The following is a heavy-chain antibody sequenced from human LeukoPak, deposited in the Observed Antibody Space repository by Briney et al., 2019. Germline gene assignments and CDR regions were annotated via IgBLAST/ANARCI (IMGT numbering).Heavy chain of an antibody. CDR1: GFTVSSNY. CDR2: VKKDGSER. Sequence: GGSLRLSCAASGFTVSSNYMSWVRQAPGKGLEWVANVKKDGSERYYVDSVKGRFTISRDNARNSLYLQMNSLRAEDTAVYYCARLYYYGSGSYYTPSYYFDYWGQGTLVTVSS. D-gene: IGHD3-10*01. J-gene: IGHJ4*02. CDR3: ARLYYYGSGSYYTPSYYFDY. V-gene: IGHV3-7*01.